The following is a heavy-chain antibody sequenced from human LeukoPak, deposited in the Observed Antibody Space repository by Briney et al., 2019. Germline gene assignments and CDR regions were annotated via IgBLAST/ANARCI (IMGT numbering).Heavy chain of an antibody. V-gene: IGHV4-39*01. CDR3: AILSGSHRNY. D-gene: IGHD1-26*01. Sequence: NASETLSLTCTVSGGSISSSSYYWGWIRQPPGKGLEWIGSIYYSGSTYYNPSLKSRVTISVDTSKNQFSLKLSSVTAADTAVYYCAILSGSHRNYWGQGTLVTVSS. J-gene: IGHJ4*02. CDR1: GGSISSSSYY. CDR2: IYYSGST.